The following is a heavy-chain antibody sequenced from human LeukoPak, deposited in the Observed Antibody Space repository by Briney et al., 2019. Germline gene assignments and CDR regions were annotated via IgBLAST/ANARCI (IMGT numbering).Heavy chain of an antibody. V-gene: IGHV3-21*01. D-gene: IGHD5-18*01. J-gene: IGHJ6*02. CDR1: GFTFSSYS. CDR2: ISSSSSYI. CDR3: ASFQLGAYSYGFIHYYGTDV. Sequence: GGSLRLSCAASGFTFSSYSMNWVRQAPGKGLEWVSSISSSSSYIYYADSVKGRFTISRDNAKNSLYLQMNSLRAEDTAVYYCASFQLGAYSYGFIHYYGTDVWGQGTTVTVSS.